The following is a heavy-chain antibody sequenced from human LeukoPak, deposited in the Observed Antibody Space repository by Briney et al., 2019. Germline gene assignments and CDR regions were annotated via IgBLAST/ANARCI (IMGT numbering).Heavy chain of an antibody. D-gene: IGHD3-22*01. Sequence: GESLKISCKGIGYSFTSYWIGWVRQMPGKGLEWMGIIYPGDSDTRYSPSFQGQVTFSADKSINTAYLQWSSLKASDTAMYYCARYYYDSSGYSHFDYWGQGTLVTVSS. CDR1: GYSFTSYW. J-gene: IGHJ4*02. V-gene: IGHV5-51*01. CDR2: IYPGDSDT. CDR3: ARYYYDSSGYSHFDY.